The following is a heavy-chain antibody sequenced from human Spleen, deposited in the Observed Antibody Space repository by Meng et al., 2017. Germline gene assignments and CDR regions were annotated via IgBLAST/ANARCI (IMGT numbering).Heavy chain of an antibody. CDR1: GFTFSSYE. J-gene: IGHJ4*02. CDR2: ISGSGSDI. CDR3: ARDLNAQFGEVGFDY. D-gene: IGHD3-10*01. V-gene: IGHV3-48*03. Sequence: GGSLRLSCAASGFTFSSYEMNWVRQAPGKGLEWVSYISGSGSDIYYADSVKGRFTIARDNAKTSLYLQMNSLRGEDTAVYYCARDLNAQFGEVGFDYWGQGTLVTVSS.